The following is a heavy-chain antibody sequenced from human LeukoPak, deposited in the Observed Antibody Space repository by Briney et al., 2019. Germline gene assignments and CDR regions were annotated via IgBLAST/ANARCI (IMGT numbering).Heavy chain of an antibody. Sequence: GRSLRLSCAASGFTFSSYGMHWVRQAPGKGLEWVAVISYDGSNKYCADSVKGRFTIARDNSKNTLYLQMNSLRAEDTAVYYCAEDLGGSGGSCPGRYWGQGTLVTVSS. V-gene: IGHV3-30*18. CDR3: AEDLGGSGGSCPGRY. D-gene: IGHD2-15*01. CDR1: GFTFSSYG. J-gene: IGHJ4*02. CDR2: ISYDGSNK.